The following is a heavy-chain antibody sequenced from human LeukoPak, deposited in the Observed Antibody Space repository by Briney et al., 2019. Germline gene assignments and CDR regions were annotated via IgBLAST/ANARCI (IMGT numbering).Heavy chain of an antibody. CDR3: AKDLRATVYYYYMDV. J-gene: IGHJ6*03. D-gene: IGHD4-17*01. CDR2: ISCDGSNK. V-gene: IGHV3-30*18. CDR1: GFTFSSYG. Sequence: GRSLRLSCAASGFTFSSYGMHWVRQAPGKGLEWVAVISCDGSNKYYADSVKGRFTISRDNSKNTLYLQMNSLRAEDTAVYYCAKDLRATVYYYYMDVWGKGTTVTVSS.